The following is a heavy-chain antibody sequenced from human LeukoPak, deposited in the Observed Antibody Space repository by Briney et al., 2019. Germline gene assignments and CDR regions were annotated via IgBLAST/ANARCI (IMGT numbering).Heavy chain of an antibody. J-gene: IGHJ4*02. CDR2: INPNSGDT. D-gene: IGHD3-10*01. V-gene: IGHV1-2*02. CDR1: GYTFTGYY. CDR3: ARGSLRYFDY. Sequence: GASVKVSCKASGYTFTGYYMHWVRQAPGQGLEWMGWINPNSGDTNYAQKFQDRVTMTRDTSISTAYMELTRLRFDDTAVYYCARGSLRYFDYWGQGTLVIVSS.